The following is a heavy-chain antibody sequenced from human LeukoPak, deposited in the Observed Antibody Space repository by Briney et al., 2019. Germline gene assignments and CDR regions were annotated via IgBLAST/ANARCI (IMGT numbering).Heavy chain of an antibody. CDR1: GFTFSSYW. Sequence: PGGSLRLSCAASGFTFSSYWMHWVRQAPGKGLVWVSRISSDGSSTSYADSVKGRFTISRDNAKNTLYLQMNSLRAEDTALYYCARDSNRYGMDVWGQGTTVTVSS. J-gene: IGHJ6*02. CDR2: ISSDGSST. V-gene: IGHV3-74*01. D-gene: IGHD2/OR15-2a*01. CDR3: ARDSNRYGMDV.